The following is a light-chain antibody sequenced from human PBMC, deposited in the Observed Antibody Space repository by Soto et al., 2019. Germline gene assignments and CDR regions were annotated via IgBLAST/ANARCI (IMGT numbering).Light chain of an antibody. V-gene: IGLV1-44*01. Sequence: QSVLTQPPSASGTPGQRVSISCSGSDSNIDDNAVNWFQQLPGTAPKLLIYSNRQRPSGVPDRFSGSKSGTSASLAISGLQSEDEAVYFCATWDDSLNGRVFGGGTKLTVL. CDR2: SNR. CDR1: DSNIDDNA. J-gene: IGLJ3*02. CDR3: ATWDDSLNGRV.